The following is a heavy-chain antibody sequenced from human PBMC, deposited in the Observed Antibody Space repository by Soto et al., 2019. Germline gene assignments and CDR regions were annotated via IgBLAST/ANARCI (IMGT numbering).Heavy chain of an antibody. CDR3: TRVSWFGELEFDY. J-gene: IGHJ4*02. CDR1: GYTFTSYG. V-gene: IGHV1-18*01. CDR2: ISAYNGNT. Sequence: QVQLVQSGAEVKKPGASVKVSCKASGYTFTSYGISWVRQAPGQGLEWMGWISAYNGNTNYAQKLQGRVTMTTDTSASKAYMEPRDLTSEDTAVDECTRVSWFGELEFDYGGQGTLFTVSA. D-gene: IGHD3-10*01.